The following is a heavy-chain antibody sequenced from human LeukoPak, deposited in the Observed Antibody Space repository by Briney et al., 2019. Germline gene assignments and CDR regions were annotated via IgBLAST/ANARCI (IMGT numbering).Heavy chain of an antibody. CDR3: AKDGFCRGGKCPPHHFDD. CDR2: ISSDGSNK. J-gene: IGHJ4*02. V-gene: IGHV3-30*18. Sequence: GGSLRLSCAASGLSFSFYGMHWVRQAPGKGLEGVAFISSDGSNKYYADSVRGRFTISTDHSTNTLSLPMSSLRAEDTAVYSCAKDGFCRGGKCPPHHFDDCGQGTLVTVSS. D-gene: IGHD2-15*01. CDR1: GLSFSFYG.